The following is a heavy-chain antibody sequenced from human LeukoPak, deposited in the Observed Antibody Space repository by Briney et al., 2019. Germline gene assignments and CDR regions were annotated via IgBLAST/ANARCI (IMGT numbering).Heavy chain of an antibody. V-gene: IGHV4-34*01. CDR3: ARGLIVVNWFDP. CDR1: GGSFSGYY. Sequence: PSGTLSLTCAVYGGSFSGYYWSWIRQPPGKGLEWIGEINHSGSTNYNPSLKSRVTISVDTSKNQFSLKLSSVTAADTAVYYCARGLIVVNWFDPWGQGTLVTVSS. J-gene: IGHJ5*02. D-gene: IGHD2-8*01. CDR2: INHSGST.